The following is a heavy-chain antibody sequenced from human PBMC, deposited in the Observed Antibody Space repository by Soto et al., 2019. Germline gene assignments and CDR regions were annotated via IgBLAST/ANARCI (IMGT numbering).Heavy chain of an antibody. D-gene: IGHD6-13*01. CDR2: IIPIFGTA. CDR1: GGTFSSYA. V-gene: IGHV1-69*13. Sequence: SVKVSCKASGGTFSSYAISWVRQAPGQGLEWMGGIIPIFGTANYAQKFQGRVTITADESTSTAYMELSSLRSEDTAVYYCARDAQQQLVEFYYYYGMDVWGQGTTVTVSS. CDR3: ARDAQQQLVEFYYYYGMDV. J-gene: IGHJ6*02.